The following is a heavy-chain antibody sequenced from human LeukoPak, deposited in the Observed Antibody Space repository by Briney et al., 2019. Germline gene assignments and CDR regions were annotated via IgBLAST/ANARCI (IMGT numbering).Heavy chain of an antibody. V-gene: IGHV1-69*04. Sequence: ASVKVSCKASGGTFSSYAISWVRQAPGQGLEWMGRIIPILGIANYAQKFQGRVTITADKSTSTAYMELSSLRSEDTAVYYCARDLSMVRGYRLPDHWGQGTLVTVSS. J-gene: IGHJ4*02. CDR2: IIPILGIA. CDR1: GGTFSSYA. CDR3: ARDLSMVRGYRLPDH. D-gene: IGHD3-10*01.